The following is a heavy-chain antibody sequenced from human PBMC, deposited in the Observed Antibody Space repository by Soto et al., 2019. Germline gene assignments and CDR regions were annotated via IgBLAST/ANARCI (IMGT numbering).Heavy chain of an antibody. CDR3: AKDHPAGGLDV. J-gene: IGHJ6*02. V-gene: IGHV3-9*01. CDR2: ISWNSGSI. Sequence: GGSLRLSCAASGFTFDDYAMHWVRQAPGKGLEWVSGISWNSGSIGYADSVKGRFTISRDNAKNSLYLQMNSLRAEDTALYYCAKDHPAGGLDVWGQGTTVTVS. CDR1: GFTFDDYA.